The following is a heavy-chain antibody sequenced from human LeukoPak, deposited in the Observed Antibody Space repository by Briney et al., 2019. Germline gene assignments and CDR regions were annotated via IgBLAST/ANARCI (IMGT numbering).Heavy chain of an antibody. CDR2: INHSGST. V-gene: IGHV4-34*01. Sequence: SETLSLTCAVYGGSFSGYYWSWIRQPPGKGLEWIGEINHSGSTNYNPSLKSRVTISVDTSKNQFSLKLSSVTAADTAVYYCARTTEGGYTYGYYYYYYMDVWGKGTTVTVSS. D-gene: IGHD5-18*01. J-gene: IGHJ6*03. CDR3: ARTTEGGYTYGYYYYYYMDV. CDR1: GGSFSGYY.